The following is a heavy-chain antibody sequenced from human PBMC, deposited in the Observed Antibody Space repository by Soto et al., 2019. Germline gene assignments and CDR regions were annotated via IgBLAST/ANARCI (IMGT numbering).Heavy chain of an antibody. CDR3: ARATNYYDSSGYYDY. J-gene: IGHJ4*02. Sequence: ASVKASCKAPRYTIASCCICWVHQSTGQGLEWMGWISAYNGNTNYAQKLQGRVTMTTDTSTSTAYMELRSLRSDDTAVYYCARATNYYDSSGYYDYWGQGTLVTVS. V-gene: IGHV1-18*01. CDR1: RYTIASCC. D-gene: IGHD3-22*01. CDR2: ISAYNGNT.